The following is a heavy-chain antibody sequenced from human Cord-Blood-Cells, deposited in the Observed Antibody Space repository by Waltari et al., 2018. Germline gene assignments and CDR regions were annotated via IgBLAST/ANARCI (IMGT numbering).Heavy chain of an antibody. J-gene: IGHJ4*02. CDR2: ISYDGSNK. D-gene: IGHD1-26*01. CDR3: ARTVKYSGSYYFDY. V-gene: IGHV3-30-3*01. Sequence: QVQLVESGGGVVQPGRSLRLSCAASGFTFSSYAMHWVRQAPGKGLEWGAVISYDGSNKYYADSVKGRFTISRDNSKNTLYLQMNSLRAEDTAVYYCARTVKYSGSYYFDYWGQGTLVTVSS. CDR1: GFTFSSYA.